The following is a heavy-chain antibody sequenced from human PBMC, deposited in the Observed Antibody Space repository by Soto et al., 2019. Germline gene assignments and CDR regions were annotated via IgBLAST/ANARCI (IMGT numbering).Heavy chain of an antibody. V-gene: IGHV4-39*01. D-gene: IGHD3-10*01. CDR2: IYYSGST. CDR1: GGSISSSSYY. Sequence: SETLSLTCTVSGGSISSSSYYWGWIRQPPGKGLEWIGSIYYSGSTYYNPSLKSRVTISVDTSKNQFSLKLSSVTAADTAVYYCVQGSGSYGGGRLNNWFDPWGQGTLVTVSS. J-gene: IGHJ5*02. CDR3: VQGSGSYGGGRLNNWFDP.